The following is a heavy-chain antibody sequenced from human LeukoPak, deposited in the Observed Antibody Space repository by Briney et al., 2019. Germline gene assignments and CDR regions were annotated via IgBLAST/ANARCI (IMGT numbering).Heavy chain of an antibody. Sequence: GASVKVSCKASGYSFTRNAIHWVRQAPGQSLEWMGWITTGRGETRYSQEFQRRITFTRDTSASTVYMDLSDLRSEDTAVYYCARGGKQWRGGNYFDSWGQGTLVAVSS. J-gene: IGHJ4*02. D-gene: IGHD6-19*01. CDR1: GYSFTRNA. CDR3: ARGGKQWRGGNYFDS. V-gene: IGHV1-3*03. CDR2: ITTGRGET.